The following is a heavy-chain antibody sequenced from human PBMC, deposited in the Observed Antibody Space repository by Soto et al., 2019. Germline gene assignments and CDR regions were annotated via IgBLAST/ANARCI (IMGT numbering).Heavy chain of an antibody. CDR3: ARDLLYSTRSTVRFDS. CDR1: GYTFTNYG. CDR2: INTYNGNT. V-gene: IGHV1-18*01. D-gene: IGHD6-13*01. J-gene: IGHJ3*02. Sequence: VQLVQSGVEVKNPGASVKVSCKASGYTFTNYGISWVRQAPGQGLEWMGWINTYNGNTNYAQKVQGRVTMTTETSTSTAYMELRSLRSDDTAVYYCARDLLYSTRSTVRFDSLGQGTMLTVAS.